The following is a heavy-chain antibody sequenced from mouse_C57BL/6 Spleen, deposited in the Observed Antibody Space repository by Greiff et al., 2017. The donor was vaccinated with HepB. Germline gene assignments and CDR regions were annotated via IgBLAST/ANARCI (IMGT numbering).Heavy chain of an antibody. J-gene: IGHJ4*01. Sequence: VQLQQSGAELVKPGASVKISCKASGYAFSSYWMNWVKQRPGKGLEWIGQIYPGDGDTNYNGKFKGKATLTADKSSSTAYMQLSSLTSEDSAVYFCARYNYSNYEDYAMDYWGQGTSVTVSS. CDR1: GYAFSSYW. D-gene: IGHD2-5*01. CDR3: ARYNYSNYEDYAMDY. V-gene: IGHV1-80*01. CDR2: IYPGDGDT.